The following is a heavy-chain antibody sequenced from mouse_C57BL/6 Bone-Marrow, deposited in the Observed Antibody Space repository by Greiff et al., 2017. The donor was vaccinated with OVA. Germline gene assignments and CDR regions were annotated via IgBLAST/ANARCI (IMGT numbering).Heavy chain of an antibody. D-gene: IGHD1-1*01. J-gene: IGHJ4*01. CDR2: ISGGGGNT. CDR1: GFTFSSYT. V-gene: IGHV5-9*01. Sequence: EVMLVESGGGLVKPGGSLKLSCAASGFTFSSYTMSWVRQTPEKRLEWVATISGGGGNTYYPDSVKGRFTISRDNAKNTLYLQLSSLRSEDTALFYCARNSYEERSPSYYAMDYWGRETSDTVSS. CDR3: ARNSYEERSPSYYAMDY.